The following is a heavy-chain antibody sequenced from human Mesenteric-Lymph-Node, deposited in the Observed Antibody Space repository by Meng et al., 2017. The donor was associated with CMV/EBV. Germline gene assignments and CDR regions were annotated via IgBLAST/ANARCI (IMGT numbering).Heavy chain of an antibody. V-gene: IGHV1-2*06. CDR2: INPNSGGT. J-gene: IGHJ4*02. D-gene: IGHD2-2*01. Sequence: STLTGSYMHWVRQAPGQGLEWMGRINPNSGGTDYAQKFQGRVTMTRDTSISTAYMELSRLRSDDTAVYYCARESCSSTSCKYYFDYWGQGTLVTVSS. CDR3: ARESCSSTSCKYYFDY. CDR1: STLTGSY.